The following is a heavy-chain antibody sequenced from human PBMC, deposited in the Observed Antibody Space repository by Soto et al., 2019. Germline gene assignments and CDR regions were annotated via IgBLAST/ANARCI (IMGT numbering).Heavy chain of an antibody. CDR3: ARGDYYDSSGPRYGMDV. J-gene: IGHJ6*02. Sequence: SLRLSCAASGFTFSSYGMHWVRQAPGKGLEWVAVISYDGSNKYYADSVKGRFTISRDNAKNTLYLQMNSLRAEDTAVYYCARGDYYDSSGPRYGMDVWGQGTTVTVS. CDR1: GFTFSSYG. V-gene: IGHV3-30*03. CDR2: ISYDGSNK. D-gene: IGHD3-22*01.